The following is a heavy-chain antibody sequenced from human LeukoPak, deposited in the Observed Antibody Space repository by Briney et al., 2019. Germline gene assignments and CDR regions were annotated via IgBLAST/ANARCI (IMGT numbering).Heavy chain of an antibody. CDR1: GGSTSSYY. Sequence: PSETLSLTCTVSGGSTSSYYWSWIRQPPGKGLEWIGYIYYSGSTNYNPSLKSRVTISVDTSKNQFSLKLSSVTAADTAVYYCARLRRVTVYYQGFDYWGQGTLVTVSS. J-gene: IGHJ4*02. D-gene: IGHD2-2*01. V-gene: IGHV4-59*08. CDR3: ARLRRVTVYYQGFDY. CDR2: IYYSGST.